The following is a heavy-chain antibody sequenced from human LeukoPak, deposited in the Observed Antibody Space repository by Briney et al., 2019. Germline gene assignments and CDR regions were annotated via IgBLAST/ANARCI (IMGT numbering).Heavy chain of an antibody. CDR3: ARTNYMDV. Sequence: PGGSLRLSCAGSGFTFSSYSMNWVRQAPGKGLEWVSYISSSTGTIYYADSVKGRFTISRDNSKNSLYLQMNSLGAEDTAVYYCARTNYMDVWGKGTTVTVSS. J-gene: IGHJ6*03. CDR1: GFTFSSYS. V-gene: IGHV3-48*01. CDR2: ISSSTGTI.